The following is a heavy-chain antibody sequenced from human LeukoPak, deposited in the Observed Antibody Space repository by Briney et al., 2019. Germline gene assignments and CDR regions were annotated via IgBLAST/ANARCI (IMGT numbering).Heavy chain of an antibody. D-gene: IGHD1-26*01. J-gene: IGHJ4*02. Sequence: SETLSLTCTVSGGSVSSASYYWSWIRQPPGGGLEWIGFIYYDGGTSYNPSLKSRVTLSVDTSKNQFSLKLTSVTAADSALYFCARILVGATTDYWGQGTLVTVSS. CDR3: ARILVGATTDY. CDR2: IYYDGGT. CDR1: GGSVSSASYY. V-gene: IGHV4-61*01.